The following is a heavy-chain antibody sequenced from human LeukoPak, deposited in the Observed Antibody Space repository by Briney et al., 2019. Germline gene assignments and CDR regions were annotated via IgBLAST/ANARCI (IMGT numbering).Heavy chain of an antibody. CDR2: ISSSSSYI. V-gene: IGHV3-21*01. CDR3: ARGSFGSFDY. D-gene: IGHD3-10*01. CDR1: GFTFSSYS. Sequence: GGSLRLSCAASGFTFSSYSMNWVRQAPGKGLEWVSSISSSSSYIYYADSVKGRVTISRDNAKNSVYLQMNSLRAEDTAVYYCARGSFGSFDYWGQGTLVTVSS. J-gene: IGHJ4*02.